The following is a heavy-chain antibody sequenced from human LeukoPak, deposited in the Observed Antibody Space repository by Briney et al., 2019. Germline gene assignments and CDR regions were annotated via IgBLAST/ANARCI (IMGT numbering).Heavy chain of an antibody. CDR3: AHSRGYSGYPWYFDY. V-gene: IGHV2-5*01. CDR1: GFSLSTSGVG. J-gene: IGHJ4*02. Sequence: SGPTLVNPPRPLTLTCTFSGFSLSTSGVGVGWIRQPPGKALEWLALIYWNDDKRYNPSLKSRLTITKETSKNQVFLTMTNMDPVDTATYYCAHSRGYSGYPWYFDYWGQGTLVTVSS. CDR2: IYWNDDK. D-gene: IGHD5-12*01.